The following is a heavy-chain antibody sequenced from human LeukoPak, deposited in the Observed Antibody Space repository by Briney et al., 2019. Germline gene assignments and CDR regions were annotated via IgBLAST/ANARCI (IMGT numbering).Heavy chain of an antibody. CDR3: ARGPYVPFPNWYFDL. CDR1: EYTFTGYY. Sequence: ASVKVSCKASEYTFTGYYMHWVRQAPGQGLEWMGWINPNSGGTHYAPKFQGRVTMTRDTSISTAYMELSRLRSDDTDVYYCARGPYVPFPNWYFDLWGRGTLVTVSS. CDR2: INPNSGGT. J-gene: IGHJ2*01. D-gene: IGHD3-10*02. V-gene: IGHV1-2*02.